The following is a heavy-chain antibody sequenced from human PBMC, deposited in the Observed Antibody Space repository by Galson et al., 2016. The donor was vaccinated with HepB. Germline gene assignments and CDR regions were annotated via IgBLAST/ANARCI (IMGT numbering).Heavy chain of an antibody. J-gene: IGHJ4*02. CDR1: GFTFSDYA. D-gene: IGHD6-6*01. Sequence: SLRLSCAASGFTFSDYAMHWVRQAPGKGLEWVSGLSWNSGRIAYADSMRGRFTISRDNAKNSLYLQMNSLRAEDTAFYYCAKDMRCRQPNYSSSSGFDSWGQGTLVTVSS. CDR3: AKDMRCRQPNYSSSSGFDS. V-gene: IGHV3-9*01. CDR2: LSWNSGRI.